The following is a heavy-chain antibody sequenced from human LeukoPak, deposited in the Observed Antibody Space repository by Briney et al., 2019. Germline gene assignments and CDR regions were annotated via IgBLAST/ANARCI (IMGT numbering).Heavy chain of an antibody. J-gene: IGHJ4*02. D-gene: IGHD2-21*01. CDR3: ARDRGEGLFDY. CDR1: GFTFSSHA. V-gene: IGHV3-48*03. Sequence: GGSLRLSCAASGFTFSSHALHWVRQAPGKGLEWVSYIISGSTIYYADSVKGRFTISRDNAKNSLYLQMNSLRAEDTAIYYCARDRGEGLFDYWGQGTLVTVSS. CDR2: IISGSTI.